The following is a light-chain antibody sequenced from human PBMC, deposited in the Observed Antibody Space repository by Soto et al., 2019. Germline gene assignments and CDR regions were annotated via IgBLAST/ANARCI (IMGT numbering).Light chain of an antibody. CDR1: HAVNTR. V-gene: IGKV3-11*01. CDR2: LTS. Sequence: EIVLTQSPATLSSFPCDRVTLSCRASHAVNTRLAWYQHKPGQAPRLLIYLTSNRAAGIPARFSGSGSETDFTLTISDVEPEDFAVYYCHQRQSWPRTFGQGTKVDIK. CDR3: HQRQSWPRT. J-gene: IGKJ1*01.